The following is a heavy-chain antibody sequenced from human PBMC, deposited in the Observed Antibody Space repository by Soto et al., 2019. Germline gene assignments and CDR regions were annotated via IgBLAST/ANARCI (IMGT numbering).Heavy chain of an antibody. J-gene: IGHJ4*02. CDR3: ARHIDY. Sequence: QLQLQESGPGLVKPSETLSLTCTVSGGSISSSSYYWGWIRQAPGKGLEWIGRIYYSGSTYYNPSLTSRLTIAVDTSKNQFSLKLSSVTAADRAVYYCARHIDYWGQGTLVTVSS. V-gene: IGHV4-39*01. CDR2: IYYSGST. CDR1: GGSISSSSYY.